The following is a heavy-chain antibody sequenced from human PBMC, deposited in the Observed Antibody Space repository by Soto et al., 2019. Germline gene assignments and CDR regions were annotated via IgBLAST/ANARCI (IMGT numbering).Heavy chain of an antibody. CDR3: ARHFSVEYFDY. J-gene: IGHJ4*02. CDR2: IYYSGTT. V-gene: IGHV4-39*01. Sequence: SETLSLTCTVSGDSITTNSYFWAWIRQPPGKGLEWIGSIYYSGTTYYNPSLKSRVTISVDRSKNQFSLKLSSVTAADTAVYYCARHFSVEYFDYWGQGALVTVSS. CDR1: GDSITTNSYF.